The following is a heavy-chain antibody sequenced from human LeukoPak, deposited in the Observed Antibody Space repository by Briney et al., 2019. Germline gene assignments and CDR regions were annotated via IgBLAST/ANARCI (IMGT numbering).Heavy chain of an antibody. J-gene: IGHJ4*02. CDR3: WSGSYYEYYFDY. CDR2: IYHSGST. D-gene: IGHD1-26*01. V-gene: IGHV4-38-2*01. CDR1: GCSISSGYY. Sequence: PSETLSLTCAVSGCSISSGYYWGWIRQPPGKGLEWIGSIYHSGSTYYNPSLKSRVTISVDTSKNQFSLKLSSVTAADTAVYYCWSGSYYEYYFDYWGQGTLVTVSS.